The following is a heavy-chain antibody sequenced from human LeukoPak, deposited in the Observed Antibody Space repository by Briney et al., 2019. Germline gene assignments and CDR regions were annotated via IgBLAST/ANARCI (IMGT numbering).Heavy chain of an antibody. CDR2: IIPILGIA. CDR3: ARDKGADDSIDY. J-gene: IGHJ4*02. CDR1: GGTFSSYA. D-gene: IGHD3-22*01. V-gene: IGHV1-69*04. Sequence: SVKVSCKASGGTFSSYAISWVRQAPGQGLEWMGRIIPILGIANYAQKFQGRVTITADKSTSTAYMELSSLRSEDTAVYYCARDKGADDSIDYWGQGTLVTVSS.